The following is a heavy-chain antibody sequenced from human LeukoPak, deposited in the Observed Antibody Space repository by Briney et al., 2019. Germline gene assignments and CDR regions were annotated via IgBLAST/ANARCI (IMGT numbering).Heavy chain of an antibody. Sequence: GGSLRLSCAASGFTFDSYSIHWVRQAPGKGLEWISYISSSGYTIYYADSVRGRFTVSRDEAKSSVYLQMHSLRDEDTAVYYCEASRRTTTGVDYWGQGTLVTVSS. V-gene: IGHV3-48*02. CDR2: ISSSGYTI. CDR1: GFTFDSYS. J-gene: IGHJ4*02. CDR3: EASRRTTTGVDY. D-gene: IGHD1-1*01.